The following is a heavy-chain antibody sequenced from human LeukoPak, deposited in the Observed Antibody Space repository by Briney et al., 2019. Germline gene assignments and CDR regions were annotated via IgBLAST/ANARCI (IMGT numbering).Heavy chain of an antibody. D-gene: IGHD4-17*01. J-gene: IGHJ5*02. CDR2: INHSGST. CDR1: GGSFSGYY. V-gene: IGHV4-34*01. CDR3: ARGTRRRSWFDP. Sequence: SETLSLTCAVYGGSFSGYYWSWIRQPPGKGLEWIGEINHSGSTNYNPSLKSRVTISVDTSKNQFSLKLSSVTAADTAVYYCARGTRRRSWFDPWGQGTLVTVFS.